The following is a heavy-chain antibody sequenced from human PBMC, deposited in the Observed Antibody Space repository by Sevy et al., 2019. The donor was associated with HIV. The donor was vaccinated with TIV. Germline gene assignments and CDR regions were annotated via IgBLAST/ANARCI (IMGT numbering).Heavy chain of an antibody. V-gene: IGHV1-18*01. CDR2: ISAYNGNT. D-gene: IGHD3-22*01. CDR3: ARDLPAHYYDSSGPPRGNLDY. CDR1: GYTFASYG. Sequence: ASVKVSCKASGYTFASYGISWVRQAPGQGLEWMGWISAYNGNTNYAQKFQGRVTMTTDTSTSTAYMELRSLRSDDTAVYYCARDLPAHYYDSSGPPRGNLDYWGQGTLVAVSS. J-gene: IGHJ4*02.